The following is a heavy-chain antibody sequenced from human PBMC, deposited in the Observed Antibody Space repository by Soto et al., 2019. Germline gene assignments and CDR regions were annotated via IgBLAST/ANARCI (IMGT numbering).Heavy chain of an antibody. D-gene: IGHD3-3*01. J-gene: IGHJ3*02. CDR2: IYYSGST. V-gene: IGHV4-30-4*01. CDR1: GGSISSGDYY. Sequence: PSETLSLTCTVSGGSISSGDYYWSWIRQPPGKGLEWIGYIYYSGSTYYNPSLKSRVTISVDTSKNQFSLKLSSVTAADTAVYYCARDSRQFWEWLLFGAFDIWGQGTMVTVSS. CDR3: ARDSRQFWEWLLFGAFDI.